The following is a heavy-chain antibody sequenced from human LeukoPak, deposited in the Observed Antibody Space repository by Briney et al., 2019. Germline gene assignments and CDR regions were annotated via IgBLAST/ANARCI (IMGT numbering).Heavy chain of an antibody. CDR1: GFTFSNYV. Sequence: GGSLRLSCAASGFTFSNYVMNWVRQAPGRGLEWVSAISSRGGTSYYADSVKGRFTFSRDNSKNTLYLQMNSLRAEDTAVYYCAKGEMTTATPFDYWGQGTTVTVSS. V-gene: IGHV3-23*01. J-gene: IGHJ4*03. CDR2: ISSRGGTS. D-gene: IGHD4-11*01. CDR3: AKGEMTTATPFDY.